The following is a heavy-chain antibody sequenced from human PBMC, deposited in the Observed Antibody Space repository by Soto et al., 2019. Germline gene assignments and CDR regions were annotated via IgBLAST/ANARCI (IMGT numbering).Heavy chain of an antibody. J-gene: IGHJ5*02. Sequence: QVQLVQSGAEVKKPGSSVKVSCKASGGTFSSYAISWVRQAPGQGLEWMGGIIPIFGTANYAQKFQGRVTITADASTSTAYMELSSLRSEDTAVSYCARDAGHIVVVPAAIEAWFDPWGQGTLVTVSS. CDR2: IIPIFGTA. CDR3: ARDAGHIVVVPAAIEAWFDP. V-gene: IGHV1-69*01. D-gene: IGHD2-2*02. CDR1: GGTFSSYA.